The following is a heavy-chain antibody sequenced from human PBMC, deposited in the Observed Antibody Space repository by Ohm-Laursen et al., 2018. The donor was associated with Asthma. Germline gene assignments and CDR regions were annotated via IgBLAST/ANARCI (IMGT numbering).Heavy chain of an antibody. CDR3: ARKRGACISSTCYSLDF. CDR2: INSVFGIT. V-gene: IGHV1-69*13. Sequence: SVKVSCKSLGGTLGTSVIGWVRQAPGQGLEWLGGINSVFGITSYPQKFQGRVTVTADESTSTVYMELSSLTSEDTAVYFCARKRGACISSTCYSLDFWGQGTRVTVST. CDR1: GGTLGTSV. J-gene: IGHJ4*02. D-gene: IGHD2-15*01.